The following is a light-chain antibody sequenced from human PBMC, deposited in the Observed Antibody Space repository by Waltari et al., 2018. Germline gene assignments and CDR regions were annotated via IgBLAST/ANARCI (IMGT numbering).Light chain of an antibody. J-gene: IGKJ1*01. CDR1: QTVSSN. Sequence: EIVMTQSPGTLSVSPGERVTLSCRASQTVSSNLAWYQQKPGQAPRLLISGASTRATSIPARFSGSGSGTEFTLTISSLQSEDSAIFYCQQYNDWPPTFGQGTKVEIK. CDR3: QQYNDWPPT. V-gene: IGKV3-15*01. CDR2: GAS.